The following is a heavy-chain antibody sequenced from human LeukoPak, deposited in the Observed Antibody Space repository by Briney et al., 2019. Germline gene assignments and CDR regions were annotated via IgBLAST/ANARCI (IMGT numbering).Heavy chain of an antibody. D-gene: IGHD3-9*01. J-gene: IGHJ5*02. CDR2: ISAYNGNT. V-gene: IGHV1-18*01. CDR1: GGTFSSYA. Sequence: ASVKVSCKASGGTFSSYAISWVRQAPGQGLEWMGWISAYNGNTNYAQNLQGRVTMTTDTSTSTAYMELRSLRSDDTAVYYCARDRGGLRYFDWLSWFDPWGQGTLVTVSS. CDR3: ARDRGGLRYFDWLSWFDP.